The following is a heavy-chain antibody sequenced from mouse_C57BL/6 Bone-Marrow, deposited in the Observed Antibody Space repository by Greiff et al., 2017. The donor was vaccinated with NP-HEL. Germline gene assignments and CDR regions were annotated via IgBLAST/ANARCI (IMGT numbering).Heavy chain of an antibody. V-gene: IGHV1-50*01. D-gene: IGHD2-5*01. Sequence: QVQLQQPGAELVKPGASVKLSCKASGYTFTSYWLQWVKQRPGQGLEWIGEIDPSDSYTNYNQKFKGKATLTVETSSSTAYMQLSSLTSEDSAVYYCARSTIVTDWFAYWGQGTLVTVSA. CDR2: IDPSDSYT. CDR3: ARSTIVTDWFAY. CDR1: GYTFTSYW. J-gene: IGHJ3*01.